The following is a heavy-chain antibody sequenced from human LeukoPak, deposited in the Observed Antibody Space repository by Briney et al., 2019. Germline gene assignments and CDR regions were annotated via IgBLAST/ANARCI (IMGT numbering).Heavy chain of an antibody. D-gene: IGHD6-19*01. V-gene: IGHV1-69*04. CDR2: IIPILCIA. Sequence: SVEVSCKASGGTFSSYAISWVRQAPGQGLEWMGRIIPILCIANYAQKFQGRVTITADKSTSTAYMELSSLRSEDTAVYYCAVAPSRGWYIYWGQGTLVTVSS. CDR1: GGTFSSYA. CDR3: AVAPSRGWYIY. J-gene: IGHJ4*02.